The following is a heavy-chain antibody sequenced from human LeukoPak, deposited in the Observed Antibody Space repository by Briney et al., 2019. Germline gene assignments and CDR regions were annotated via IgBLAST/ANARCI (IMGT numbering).Heavy chain of an antibody. CDR2: IKVDGNEK. CDR3: ARAQWTAFDYYYYMDV. J-gene: IGHJ6*03. V-gene: IGHV3-7*01. CDR1: GFTFSRYW. D-gene: IGHD3/OR15-3a*01. Sequence: PGGSLRLSCAVSGFTFSRYWMTWVRQAPGKGLEWVANIKVDGNEKYYVDAVKGRFTISRDNAKDSLYLQMNGLRAEDTAIYYCARAQWTAFDYYYYMDVWGKGATVTVSS.